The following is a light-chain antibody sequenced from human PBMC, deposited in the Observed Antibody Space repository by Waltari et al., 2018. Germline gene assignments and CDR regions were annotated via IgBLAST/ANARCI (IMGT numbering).Light chain of an antibody. J-gene: IGKJ1*01. CDR1: QSIGSW. V-gene: IGKV1-5*03. Sequence: DIQMTQSHSTLSAAVGDRVTITCRASQSIGSWLAGYQQKPGNAPKLLIYEESNLQSGVPARFSGSRTGTEFTRTISSLQPDDFATYCCQHYKNYPRTVGQGTKVEIK. CDR3: QHYKNYPRT. CDR2: EES.